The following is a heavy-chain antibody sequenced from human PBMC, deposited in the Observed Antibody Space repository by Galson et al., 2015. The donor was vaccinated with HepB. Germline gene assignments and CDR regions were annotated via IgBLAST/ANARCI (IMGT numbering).Heavy chain of an antibody. V-gene: IGHV3-48*02. CDR1: GFTFSSYS. Sequence: SLRLSCAASGFTFSSYSMNWVRQAPGKGLEWVSYISSSSSTIYYADSVKGRFTISRDNAKNSLYLQMNSLRDEDAAVYYCARVQGGSGGIHYYYYYGMDVWGQGTTVTVSS. J-gene: IGHJ6*02. D-gene: IGHD3-10*01. CDR3: ARVQGGSGGIHYYYYYGMDV. CDR2: ISSSSSTI.